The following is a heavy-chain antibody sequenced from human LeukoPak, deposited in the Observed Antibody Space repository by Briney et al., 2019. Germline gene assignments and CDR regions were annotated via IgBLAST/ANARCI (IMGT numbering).Heavy chain of an antibody. D-gene: IGHD2-2*01. CDR1: GGSFSGYC. CDR3: ARDPPYCSSTSCRYYYYYGMDV. CDR2: INHSGST. J-gene: IGHJ6*02. Sequence: SETLSLTCAVYGGSFSGYCWSWIRQPPGKGLEWIGEINHSGSTNYNPSLKSRVTISVDTSKNQFSLKLSSVTAADTAVYYCARDPPYCSSTSCRYYYYYGMDVWGQGTTVTVSS. V-gene: IGHV4-34*01.